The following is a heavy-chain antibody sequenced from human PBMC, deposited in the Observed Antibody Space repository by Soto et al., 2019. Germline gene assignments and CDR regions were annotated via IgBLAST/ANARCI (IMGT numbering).Heavy chain of an antibody. CDR3: ARGFWSGLNWFDP. V-gene: IGHV4-34*01. CDR1: GGSFSGYY. CDR2: INHSGST. Sequence: SETLSLTCAVYGGSFSGYYWNWIRQPPGKGLEWIGEINHSGSTNYNPSLKSRVTISVDTSKNQFSLKLSSVTAADTAVYYCARGFWSGLNWFDPWGQGTLVTVSS. J-gene: IGHJ5*02. D-gene: IGHD3-3*01.